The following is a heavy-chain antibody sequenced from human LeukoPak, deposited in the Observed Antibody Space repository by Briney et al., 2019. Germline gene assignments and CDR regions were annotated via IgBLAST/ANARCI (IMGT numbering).Heavy chain of an antibody. CDR1: GFTLSSYS. V-gene: IGHV3-48*02. CDR3: ARDSVAAAPLRYYYGMDV. J-gene: IGHJ6*02. D-gene: IGHD6-13*01. Sequence: GGSLRLSCAASGFTLSSYSMNWVRQAPGKGLEWVSYISSSSSTIYYADSVKGRFTISRDNAKNSLYLQMNSLRDEDTAVYYCARDSVAAAPLRYYYGMDVWGQGTTVTVSS. CDR2: ISSSSSTI.